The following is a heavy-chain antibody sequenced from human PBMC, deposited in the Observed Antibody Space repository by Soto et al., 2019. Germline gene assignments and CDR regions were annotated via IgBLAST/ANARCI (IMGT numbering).Heavy chain of an antibody. CDR1: GFTFSSYG. CDR2: ISYDGSNK. CDR3: AKDKKWIQLWLHGGGFDY. Sequence: GGSLRLSCAASGFTFSSYGMHWVRQAPGKGLEWVAVISYDGSNKYYADSVKGRFTISRDNSKNTLYLQMNSLRAEDTAVYYCAKDKKWIQLWLHGGGFDYWGQGTLVTVSS. J-gene: IGHJ4*02. D-gene: IGHD5-18*01. V-gene: IGHV3-30*18.